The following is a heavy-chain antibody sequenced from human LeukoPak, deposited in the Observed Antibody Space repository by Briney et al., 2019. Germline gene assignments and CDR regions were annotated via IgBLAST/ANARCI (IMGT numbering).Heavy chain of an antibody. CDR1: GDSISSRGYH. V-gene: IGHV4-31*03. CDR2: ISYSGTT. CDR3: ARGYTDGWLTGY. Sequence: PSETLSLTCTVSGDSISSRGYHWTWIRQHPGKGLEWIGCISYSGTTYYNPSLKSRLTISADTSNSLFSLNLSSVTAADTAVYYGARGYTDGWLTGYWGQGTLVTVSS. J-gene: IGHJ4*02. D-gene: IGHD6-19*01.